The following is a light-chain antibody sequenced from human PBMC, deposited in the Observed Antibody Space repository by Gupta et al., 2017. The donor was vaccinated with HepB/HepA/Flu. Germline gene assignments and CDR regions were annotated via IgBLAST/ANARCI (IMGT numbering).Light chain of an antibody. CDR1: SSNIGRNT. V-gene: IGLV1-44*01. CDR2: SNN. CDR3: EAWEASLSGLV. Sequence: QSVLTQPPSASGTPGQRVTISCSGSSSNIGRNTVTWYQQLPGTAPKLLIYSNNQRPSGVPDRFSGSKSGTSASLAISGLQSEDEVEYYCEAWEASLSGLVFGGGTKLTVL. J-gene: IGLJ2*01.